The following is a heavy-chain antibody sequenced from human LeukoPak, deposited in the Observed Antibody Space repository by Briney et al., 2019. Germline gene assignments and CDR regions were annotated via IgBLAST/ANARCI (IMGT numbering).Heavy chain of an antibody. V-gene: IGHV1-18*01. CDR2: ISGFDGNT. CDR3: ARDRRGYYAPSGHFYDGTYSLDC. Sequence: EASVKVSCKTSGYTFTSYGLSWVRQAPGQGFEWMGWISGFDGNTSHAQKFQDRIFMTTDTSTNTIYMELRSLRSDDTAIYYCARDRRGYYAPSGHFYDGTYSLDCWGQGTQVTVSS. D-gene: IGHD3-22*01. J-gene: IGHJ4*02. CDR1: GYTFTSYG.